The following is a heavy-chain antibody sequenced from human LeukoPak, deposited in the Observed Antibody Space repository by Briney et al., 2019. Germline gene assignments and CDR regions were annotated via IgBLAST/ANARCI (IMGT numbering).Heavy chain of an antibody. V-gene: IGHV4-59*08. J-gene: IGHJ4*02. CDR3: ARLRLGGGYSHVDY. CDR1: GGSISSYY. D-gene: IGHD5-18*01. CDR2: IYYSGST. Sequence: SETLSLTCTVSGGSISSYYWSWIRQPPGKGLEWIGYIYYSGSTNYNPSLKSRVTISVDTSKNQFPLKLSSVTAADTAVYYCARLRLGGGYSHVDYWGQGTLVSVPS.